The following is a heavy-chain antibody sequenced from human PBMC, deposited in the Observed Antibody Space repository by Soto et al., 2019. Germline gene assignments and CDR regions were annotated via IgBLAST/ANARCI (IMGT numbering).Heavy chain of an antibody. CDR2: IIPLFGTA. V-gene: IGHV1-69*01. CDR1: GGTFDAYT. J-gene: IGHJ6*02. D-gene: IGHD2-2*01. Sequence: QVQLVQSGAEVRKPGSSVRVSCKASGGTFDAYTITWVRQAPGQGPEWMGGIIPLFGTANYAQKFQGRVTITADESTTTAHMEQSSLRSEDTAVYFCARLGTKAMDVWGQGTTVTISS. CDR3: ARLGTKAMDV.